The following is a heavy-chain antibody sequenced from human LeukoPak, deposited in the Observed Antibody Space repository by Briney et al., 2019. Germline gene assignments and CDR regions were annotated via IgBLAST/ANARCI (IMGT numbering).Heavy chain of an antibody. CDR1: GGSISSYY. D-gene: IGHD2-15*01. V-gene: IGHV4-59*01. J-gene: IGHJ3*02. CDR3: ARDSGPFYCSGGSCYSGDAFDI. CDR2: IYYSGST. Sequence: SETLSLTRTVSGGSISSYYWSWIRQPPGKGLEWIGYIYYSGSTNYNPSLKSRVTISVDTSKNQFSLKLSSVTAADTAVYYCARDSGPFYCSGGSCYSGDAFDIWGQGTMVTVSS.